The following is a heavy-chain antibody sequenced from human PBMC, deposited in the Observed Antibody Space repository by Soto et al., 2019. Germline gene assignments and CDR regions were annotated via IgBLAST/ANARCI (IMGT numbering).Heavy chain of an antibody. CDR3: ARCSPYYYDSSGYSAGYYYGMDV. Sequence: PGGSLRLSCAASGFTVSSNYMSWVRQAPGKGLEWVSVFYSGGSTYDADSVKGRFTISRDNSKNTLYLQMNSLRAEDTAVYYCARCSPYYYDSSGYSAGYYYGMDVWGQGTTVTVS. CDR1: GFTVSSNY. CDR2: FYSGGST. D-gene: IGHD3-22*01. J-gene: IGHJ6*02. V-gene: IGHV3-66*01.